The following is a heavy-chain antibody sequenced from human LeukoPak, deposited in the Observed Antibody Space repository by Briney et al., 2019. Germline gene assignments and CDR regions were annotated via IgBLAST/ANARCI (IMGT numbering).Heavy chain of an antibody. Sequence: ASVKVSCKASGYTFTSYYMHWVRQAPGQGLEWMGIINPSGGSTSYAQKFQGRVTMTRDTSTSTVYMELSSLRSEDTAVYYCARIRGSGSYQNWFDPWGQGTLVTVSS. J-gene: IGHJ5*02. D-gene: IGHD1-26*01. V-gene: IGHV1-46*01. CDR3: ARIRGSGSYQNWFDP. CDR1: GYTFTSYY. CDR2: INPSGGST.